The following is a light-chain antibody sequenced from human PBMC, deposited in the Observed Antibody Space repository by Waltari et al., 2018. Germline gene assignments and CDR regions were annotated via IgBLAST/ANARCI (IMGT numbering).Light chain of an antibody. J-gene: IGLJ2*01. CDR1: SSNIGSNT. V-gene: IGLV1-44*01. Sequence: QSVLTQPPSASGTPGQRVTISCSGSSSNIGSNTANWYQQLPGTAPKLLIYSNNQRPSGVPDRFSGSKSGTSASLAISGLQSEDEADYYCAAWDDSLNGSVVFGGGTKLTVL. CDR2: SNN. CDR3: AAWDDSLNGSVV.